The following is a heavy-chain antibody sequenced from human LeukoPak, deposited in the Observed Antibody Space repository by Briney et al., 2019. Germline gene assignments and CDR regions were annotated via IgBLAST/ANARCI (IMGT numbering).Heavy chain of an antibody. D-gene: IGHD6-13*01. CDR3: ARLDSSSWYLTWQG. CDR1: GCIFTSYW. Sequence: GGALQISCKGSGCIFTSYWIRGGRRMPGKGREGMGIIYPGDCDTRYSASFEGQVTISADNSISTAYLQWSSLKASDTAMYYCARLDSSSWYLTWQGWGQGTLVTVSS. V-gene: IGHV5-51*01. CDR2: IYPGDCDT. J-gene: IGHJ4*02.